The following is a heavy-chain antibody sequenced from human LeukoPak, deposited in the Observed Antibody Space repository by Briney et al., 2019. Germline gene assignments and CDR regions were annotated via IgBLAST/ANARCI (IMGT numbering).Heavy chain of an antibody. CDR3: ARGLDCRSTSCYLDN. J-gene: IGHJ4*02. Sequence: GGSLRLSCAASGFTFTKYWMTWVRQAPGKGLEWVANIKQDGSEKFYVDSVKGRFTISRDNAKNSLDLQIDSLGAEDTAVYYCARGLDCRSTSCYLDNWGQGTLVTVSS. CDR1: GFTFTKYW. CDR2: IKQDGSEK. D-gene: IGHD2-2*01. V-gene: IGHV3-7*01.